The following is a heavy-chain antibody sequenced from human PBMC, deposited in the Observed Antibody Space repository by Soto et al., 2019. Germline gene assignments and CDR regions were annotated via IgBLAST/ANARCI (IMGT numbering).Heavy chain of an antibody. CDR1: GGTFSSYS. J-gene: IGHJ6*02. CDR2: IIPIFGTA. V-gene: IGHV1-69*06. D-gene: IGHD1-26*01. CDR3: ARGWELLYGMDV. Sequence: SVKVSCKASGGTFSSYSISWVRQAPGQGLEWMGGIIPIFGTANYAQKFQGRVTITADKSTSTAYMELSSLRSEDTAVYYCARGWELLYGMDVWGQGTTVTVSS.